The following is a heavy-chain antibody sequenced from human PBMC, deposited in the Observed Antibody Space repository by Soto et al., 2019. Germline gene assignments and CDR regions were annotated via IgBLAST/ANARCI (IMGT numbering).Heavy chain of an antibody. D-gene: IGHD6-13*01. CDR2: ISYDGSNK. Sequence: QVQLVESGGGVVQPGRSLRLSCAASGFTFSSYGMHWVRQAPGKGLEWVAVISYDGSNKYYADSVKGRFTISRDNSKNTLYLQMNSLRAEDTAVYYCAKDQEGYSSRRPPRYYYYGMDVWGQGTTVTVSS. CDR3: AKDQEGYSSRRPPRYYYYGMDV. J-gene: IGHJ6*02. CDR1: GFTFSSYG. V-gene: IGHV3-30*18.